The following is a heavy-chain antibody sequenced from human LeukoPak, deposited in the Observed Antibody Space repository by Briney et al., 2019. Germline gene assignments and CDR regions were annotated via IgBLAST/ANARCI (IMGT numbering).Heavy chain of an antibody. Sequence: ASVKVSCKASGYTFTSYDINWVRQTPGQGLEWMGWMNPNSGNTGYAQKFQGRVTMTRNTSISTAYMELSSLRSEDTAVYYCAREGESGYDYYYYYYMEVWGKGTTVTVSS. J-gene: IGHJ6*03. CDR3: AREGESGYDYYYYYYMEV. V-gene: IGHV1-8*01. CDR1: GYTFTSYD. D-gene: IGHD5-12*01. CDR2: MNPNSGNT.